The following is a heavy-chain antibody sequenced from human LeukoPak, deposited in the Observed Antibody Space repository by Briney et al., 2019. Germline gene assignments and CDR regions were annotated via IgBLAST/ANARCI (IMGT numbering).Heavy chain of an antibody. CDR1: GYTFTGYY. CDR3: ATADDYGDYGGY. D-gene: IGHD4-17*01. CDR2: INPNSGGT. V-gene: IGHV1-2*06. J-gene: IGHJ4*02. Sequence: ASVKVSCKASGYTFTGYYMHWVRQAPGQGLEWMGRINPNSGGTNYAQKFQGRVTMTRDTSISTAYMELSSLRSEDTAVYYCATADDYGDYGGYWGQGTLVTVSS.